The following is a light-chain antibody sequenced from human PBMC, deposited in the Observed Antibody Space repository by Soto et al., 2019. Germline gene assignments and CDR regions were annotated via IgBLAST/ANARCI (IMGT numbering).Light chain of an antibody. CDR3: QTWGTGIQV. V-gene: IGLV4-69*01. Sequence: QPVLTQSPSASASLGASVKLTCTLSSGHSIYAIAWHQQQPEKRPRYLMKLNSDGSHSKGDGIPDRFSGSSSGAERYLTISLLQSEDEADYYCQTWGTGIQVFGGGTKLTVL. J-gene: IGLJ2*01. CDR2: LNSDGSH. CDR1: SGHSIYA.